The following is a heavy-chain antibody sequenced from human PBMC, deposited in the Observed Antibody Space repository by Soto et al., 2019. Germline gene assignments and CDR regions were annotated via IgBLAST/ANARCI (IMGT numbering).Heavy chain of an antibody. V-gene: IGHV1-3*01. CDR2: INAANGNT. J-gene: IGHJ4*01. Sequence: VAAVKVSCKASGYIFSTYTMHWVRQAPGQRLEWMGWINAANGNTKYSQNFQGRVTISRDTSASTAYLELSSLRSEDTAVYYCARVSFETSGYADYWG. CDR1: GYIFSTYT. D-gene: IGHD3-22*01. CDR3: ARVSFETSGYADY.